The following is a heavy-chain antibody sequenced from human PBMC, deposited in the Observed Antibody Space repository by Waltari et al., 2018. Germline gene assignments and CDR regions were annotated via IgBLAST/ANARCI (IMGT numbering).Heavy chain of an antibody. CDR2: IQSGGSIS. D-gene: IGHD3-10*01. J-gene: IGHJ6*02. Sequence: EVQPLASGGGLVHRGGQLRLSGAACGFSFSTSWRNWARQAPGEVLMSVSRIQSGGSISAYALPVKGRFTISGGNAKNPLYLQMHSLTADDTAVYYCVRSGLMDVWGQGTTVIVSS. CDR3: VRSGLMDV. CDR1: GFSFSTSW. V-gene: IGHV3-74*01.